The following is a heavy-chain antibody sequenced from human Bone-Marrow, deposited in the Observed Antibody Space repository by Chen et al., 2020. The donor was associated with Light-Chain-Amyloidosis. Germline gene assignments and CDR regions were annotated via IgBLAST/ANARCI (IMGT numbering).Heavy chain of an antibody. D-gene: IGHD1-26*01. J-gene: IGHJ3*02. CDR1: GFTFNTYS. CDR3: AATRWELLRNAFNI. CDR2: ISSRSSYT. Sequence: EVQLAESGGGLVKPGGSLRLSCAASGFTFNTYSMNWVRQAPGKGLEWVSSISSRSSYTYYADSVQGRFTISRDNTKNSLFLQMSSLRADDTAVYYCAATRWELLRNAFNIWGQGAMVTVSS. V-gene: IGHV3-21*06.